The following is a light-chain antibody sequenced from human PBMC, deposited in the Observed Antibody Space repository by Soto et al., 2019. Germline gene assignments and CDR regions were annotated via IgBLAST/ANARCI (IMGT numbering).Light chain of an antibody. V-gene: IGKV1-39*01. CDR2: DAS. J-gene: IGKJ2*01. Sequence: DIRMTQSPSSLSASVGDRVNITCRASKSISTYFNWYQHKPGTAPNLLIYDASRLQSGVPSRFTGSGSRTDFTLTISNLQPEDSATYFCQQSNSSPYTFGQGTRLEIK. CDR3: QQSNSSPYT. CDR1: KSISTY.